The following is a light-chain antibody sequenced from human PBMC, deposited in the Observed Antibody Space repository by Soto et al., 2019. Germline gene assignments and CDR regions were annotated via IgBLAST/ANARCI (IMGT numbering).Light chain of an antibody. CDR2: EVS. Sequence: DVVMTQTPLSLSVAPGQPASISRKSSQSLLHITGETFLFWYLQKPGQSPQLLIYEVSTRVSGVPDRFSGSGSGTDFTLEISRVETDDVGIYYCMQSTQLPPTFGQGTRLESK. J-gene: IGKJ5*01. V-gene: IGKV2D-29*02. CDR1: QSLLHITGETF. CDR3: MQSTQLPPT.